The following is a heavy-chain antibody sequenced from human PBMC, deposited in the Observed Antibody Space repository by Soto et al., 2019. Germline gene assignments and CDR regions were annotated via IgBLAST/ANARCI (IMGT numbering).Heavy chain of an antibody. CDR1: GFTFSNYG. Sequence: EVQLLESGGDLVQPGGSLRLSCAASGFTFSNYGMSWVRQAPGKGLEWVSTIRASGANTYYADSVKGRFTISRDNSKNTLYLHMNSLRAEDMAVYYWARGPADGTDYWGQGTLVTVSS. V-gene: IGHV3-23*01. CDR3: ARGPADGTDY. D-gene: IGHD6-13*01. J-gene: IGHJ4*02. CDR2: IRASGANT.